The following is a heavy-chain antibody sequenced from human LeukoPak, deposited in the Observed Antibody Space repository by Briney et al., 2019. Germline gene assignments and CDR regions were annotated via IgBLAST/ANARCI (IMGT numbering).Heavy chain of an antibody. Sequence: GGSLRLSCAASGFTFSSYSMNWVRQAPGKGLEWVSSISSSSSYIYYADSVKGRFTISRDNAKNSLYLQMNSLRVEDTAVYYCARESPPQYSYDTSSYLGPMDAFDIWGQGTMVTVSS. CDR3: ARESPPQYSYDTSSYLGPMDAFDI. D-gene: IGHD3-22*01. J-gene: IGHJ3*02. CDR1: GFTFSSYS. CDR2: ISSSSSYI. V-gene: IGHV3-21*01.